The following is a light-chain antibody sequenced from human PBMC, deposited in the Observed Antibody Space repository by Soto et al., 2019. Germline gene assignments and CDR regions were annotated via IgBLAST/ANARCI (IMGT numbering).Light chain of an antibody. CDR2: EVS. CDR3: SSYTSSSTRV. CDR1: SSDVGGYNY. V-gene: IGLV2-14*01. Sequence: QSALTQPASVSGSPGQSITISCTGTSSDVGGYNYVSWYQQHPGKAPKLMIYEVSNRPSGVSNRFSGSKSGNTASLTISGLQAEDEADYYCSSYTSSSTRVFGGGTKXPV. J-gene: IGLJ3*02.